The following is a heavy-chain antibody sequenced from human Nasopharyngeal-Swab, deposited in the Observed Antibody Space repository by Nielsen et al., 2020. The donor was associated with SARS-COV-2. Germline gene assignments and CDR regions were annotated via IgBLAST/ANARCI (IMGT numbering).Heavy chain of an antibody. CDR3: ARGLSSVVPAPILGLGPWYSYYYMDV. CDR1: GGSFSDST. J-gene: IGHJ6*03. CDR2: INPGGGS. Sequence: SETLSLTCAVFGGSFSDSTWNWIRQPPGKGLEGIGEINPGGGSTFSPSLKSRVSISVDPSKNQFSLRLTSVTAADTAVYYCARGLSSVVPAPILGLGPWYSYYYMDVWDKGTTVTVSS. D-gene: IGHD2-2*01. V-gene: IGHV4-34*01.